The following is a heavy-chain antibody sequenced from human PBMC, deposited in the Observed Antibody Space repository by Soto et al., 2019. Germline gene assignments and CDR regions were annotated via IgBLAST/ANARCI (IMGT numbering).Heavy chain of an antibody. CDR2: INHSGST. D-gene: IGHD6-13*01. CDR1: GGSISGYY. CDR3: ARGGDSSSWYNGMDV. Sequence: SETLSLTCTVSGGSISGYYWSWIRQPPGKGLEWIGEINHSGSTNYNPSLKSRVTISVDTSKNQFSLKLSSVTAADTAVYYCARGGDSSSWYNGMDVWGQGTTVTVSS. V-gene: IGHV4-34*01. J-gene: IGHJ6*02.